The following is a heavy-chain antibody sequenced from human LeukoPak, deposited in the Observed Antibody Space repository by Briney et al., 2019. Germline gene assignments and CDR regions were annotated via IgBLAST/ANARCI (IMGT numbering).Heavy chain of an antibody. V-gene: IGHV3-11*01. Sequence: GGSLRLSCAASGFTFSDYYMSWIRLAPGKGLEWVSYTSSSDMSSSDSPIYYADSVKGRFTISRDNAKNSLFLQMNSLRAEDTAVYYCARSSRYGSGADYWGQGTLVTVTS. CDR2: TSSSDMSSSDSPI. J-gene: IGHJ4*02. CDR3: ARSSRYGSGADY. D-gene: IGHD3-10*01. CDR1: GFTFSDYY.